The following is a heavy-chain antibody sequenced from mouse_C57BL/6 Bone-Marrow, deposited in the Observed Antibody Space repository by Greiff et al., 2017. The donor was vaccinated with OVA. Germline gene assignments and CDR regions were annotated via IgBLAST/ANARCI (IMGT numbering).Heavy chain of an antibody. D-gene: IGHD1-1*01. J-gene: IGHJ4*01. V-gene: IGHV5-17*01. Sequence: EVKLVESGGGLVKPGGSLKLSCAASGFTFSDYGMHWVRQAPEKGLEWVAYISSGSSTIYYADTVKGRFTISRDNAKNTLFLQMTSRRSEDTAMYYCARFGSLYAMDYWGQGTSVTVSS. CDR2: ISSGSSTI. CDR3: ARFGSLYAMDY. CDR1: GFTFSDYG.